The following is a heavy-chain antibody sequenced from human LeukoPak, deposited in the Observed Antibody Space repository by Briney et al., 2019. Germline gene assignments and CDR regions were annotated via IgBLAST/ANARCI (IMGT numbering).Heavy chain of an antibody. CDR2: ISAYNGNT. Sequence: ASVKVSCKASGYTFTSYGISWVRLAPGQGLEWMGWISAYNGNTNYAQKLQGRVTTTTDTSTSTAYMELRSLRSDDTAVYYCARDLTVYYDSSGYQLDAFDIWGQGTMVTVSS. J-gene: IGHJ3*02. V-gene: IGHV1-18*01. CDR3: ARDLTVYYDSSGYQLDAFDI. D-gene: IGHD3-22*01. CDR1: GYTFTSYG.